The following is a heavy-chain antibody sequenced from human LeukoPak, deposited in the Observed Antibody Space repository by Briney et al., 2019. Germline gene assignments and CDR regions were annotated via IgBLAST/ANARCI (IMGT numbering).Heavy chain of an antibody. D-gene: IGHD3-9*01. J-gene: IGHJ5*02. CDR1: GYTFTGYY. CDR3: ARERGNYDILTDYYEGNGFDP. Sequence: ASVKVSCKASGYTFTGYYIHWVRQAPGQGLEWMGWINPNSGVTHYPQKFQGRVTMTRDTSIRTAYMELTRLRSDDTAVYYCARERGNYDILTDYYEGNGFDPWGQGTLVTVSS. V-gene: IGHV1-2*02. CDR2: INPNSGVT.